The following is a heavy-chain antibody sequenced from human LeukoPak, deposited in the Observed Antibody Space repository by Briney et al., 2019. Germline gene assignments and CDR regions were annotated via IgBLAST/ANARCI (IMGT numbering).Heavy chain of an antibody. CDR2: ISAYNGNT. D-gene: IGHD3-22*01. CDR3: ARDGVNDSSGYYYVPIDY. V-gene: IGHV1-18*01. Sequence: ASVKVSCKASVYTFPSYGISWVRQAPGQGLERMGWISAYNGNTNYAQKLQGRVNMTTDTSSSTAYMELRSLRFDDTAVYYCARDGVNDSSGYYYVPIDYWGQGTLVTVSS. J-gene: IGHJ4*02. CDR1: VYTFPSYG.